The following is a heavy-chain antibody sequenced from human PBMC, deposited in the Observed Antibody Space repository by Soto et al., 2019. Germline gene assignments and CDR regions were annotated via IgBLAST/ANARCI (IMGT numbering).Heavy chain of an antibody. Sequence: GGSLRLSCSASGFTFSSYAMSWVRQAPGKGLEWVSAISGSGGSTYYADSVKGRFTISRDNSKNTLYLQMNSLRAEDTAVYYCAKDRSGDIVVVVAAIDYWGQGTLVTAPQ. CDR3: AKDRSGDIVVVVAAIDY. V-gene: IGHV3-23*01. D-gene: IGHD2-15*01. CDR1: GFTFSSYA. CDR2: ISGSGGST. J-gene: IGHJ4*02.